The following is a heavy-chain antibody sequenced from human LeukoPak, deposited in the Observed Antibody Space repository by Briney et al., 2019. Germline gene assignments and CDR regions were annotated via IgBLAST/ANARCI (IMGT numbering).Heavy chain of an antibody. CDR3: VKSVIVGATRFDY. V-gene: IGHV3-23*01. J-gene: IGHJ4*02. CDR1: GFTFSSYA. CDR2: INGSGGST. Sequence: GGSLRLSCAASGFTFSSYAMSWVRQAPGKGLEWVSAINGSGGSTYYADSVKGRFTISRDNSKNTLYLQMNSLRAEDTAVYYCVKSVIVGATRFDYWGQGTLVTVSS. D-gene: IGHD1-26*01.